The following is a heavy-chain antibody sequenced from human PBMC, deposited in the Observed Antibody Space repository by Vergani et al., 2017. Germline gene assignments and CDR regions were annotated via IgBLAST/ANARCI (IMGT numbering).Heavy chain of an antibody. V-gene: IGHV3-30*03. Sequence: QVQLMESGGKVVQPGKSLRLSCVVSGFSFNSFSMHWVRQAPGKGLEWVVGISFDGTNEYYPDLVKGRFTISRDIAKNTLYLQVRSLRLEDTGVYHCVRDRGLCAGGRCYTEAWDYWGQGTPVTVSS. CDR2: ISFDGTNE. CDR3: VRDRGLCAGGRCYTEAWDY. J-gene: IGHJ4*02. CDR1: GFSFNSFS. D-gene: IGHD2-2*02.